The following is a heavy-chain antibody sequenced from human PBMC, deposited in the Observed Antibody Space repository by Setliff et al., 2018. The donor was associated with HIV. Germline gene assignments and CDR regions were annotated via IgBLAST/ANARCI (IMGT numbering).Heavy chain of an antibody. CDR3: ARDMGNYDILPLDY. D-gene: IGHD3-9*01. Sequence: LSLSCAASGFTFDRYWMHWIRQPPGKGLEWIGIVHHSGTSYFNPSLKSRVTISVDTSKNQFSLKLSSVTAADTAVYYCARDMGNYDILPLDYWGQGTLVTVSS. J-gene: IGHJ4*02. CDR2: VHHSGTS. CDR1: GFTFDRYW. V-gene: IGHV4-38-2*02.